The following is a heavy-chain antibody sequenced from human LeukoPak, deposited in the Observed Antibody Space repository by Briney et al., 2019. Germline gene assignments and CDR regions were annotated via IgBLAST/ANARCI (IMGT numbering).Heavy chain of an antibody. Sequence: GASVKVSCKVSGDTFTDYYMHWVPQAPGKGVEWMGLVYPEDGETKYAEKFQDRITITADTSRDTAYMELGSLRSEDTAVYYCAIVPSYWGQGTLVTVSS. J-gene: IGHJ4*02. V-gene: IGHV1-69-2*01. CDR2: VYPEDGET. CDR3: AIVPSY. CDR1: GDTFTDYY.